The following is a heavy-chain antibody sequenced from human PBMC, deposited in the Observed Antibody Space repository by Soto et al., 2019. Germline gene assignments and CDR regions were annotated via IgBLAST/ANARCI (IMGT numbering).Heavy chain of an antibody. Sequence: QVQLQESGPGLVKPSQTRSLTCTVSGGSISSGGYYWSWIRQHPGEGLEWIGYIYYSGSTYYDPALTNRVTISVDTSTNQCSLKLNSVTAADTAVCYCARALRCGEDYYGRDVWCQGTTVTFSS. CDR2: IYYSGST. J-gene: IGHJ6*02. CDR1: GGSISSGGYY. D-gene: IGHD3-10*01. CDR3: ARALRCGEDYYGRDV. V-gene: IGHV4-31*03.